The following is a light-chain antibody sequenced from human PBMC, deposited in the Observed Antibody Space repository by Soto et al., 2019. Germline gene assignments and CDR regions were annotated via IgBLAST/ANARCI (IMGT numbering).Light chain of an antibody. J-gene: IGKJ1*01. CDR2: KAS. Sequence: DIQMTQSPSTLSASVGDRVTITCRASQSISSWLAWYQQKPGKAPKLLIYKASSLESGVPSRFSGSGSGAELSMSNWXLQPDDFASDFGPLYNRYVAFGQGTKV. CDR3: PLYNRYVA. CDR1: QSISSW. V-gene: IGKV1-5*03.